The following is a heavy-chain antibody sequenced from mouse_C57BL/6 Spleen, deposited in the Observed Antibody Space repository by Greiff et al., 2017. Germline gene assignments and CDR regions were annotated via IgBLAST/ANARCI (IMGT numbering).Heavy chain of an antibody. CDR1: GFTFSDYG. CDR3: ARHTTVGYFDY. J-gene: IGHJ2*01. V-gene: IGHV5-17*01. CDR2: ISSGSSTI. Sequence: EVKLVESGGGLVKPGGSLKLSCAASGFTFSDYGMHWVRQAPEKGLEWVAYISSGSSTIYYADTVKGRFTISRDNANNTLFLQMTSLRSEDTAMYYCARHTTVGYFDYWGQGTTLTVSS. D-gene: IGHD1-1*01.